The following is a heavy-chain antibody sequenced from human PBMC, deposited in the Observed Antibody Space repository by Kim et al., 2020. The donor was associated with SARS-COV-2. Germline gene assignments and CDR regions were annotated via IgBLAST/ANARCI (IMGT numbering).Heavy chain of an antibody. Sequence: GGSLRLSCAAYGFTFSSYAMHWVRQAPGKGLEWVADISYDGSNNYYADPVKGRSTISRDNSKNTPHMQINSTSAEATVEYYCASVELRYFDWLFPYYYG. J-gene: IGHJ6*01. V-gene: IGHV3-30*04. CDR2: ISYDGSNN. CDR3: ASVELRYFDWLFPYYYG. D-gene: IGHD3-9*01. CDR1: GFTFSSYA.